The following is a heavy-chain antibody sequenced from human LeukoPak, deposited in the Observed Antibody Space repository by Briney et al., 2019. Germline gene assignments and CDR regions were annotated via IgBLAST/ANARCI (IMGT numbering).Heavy chain of an antibody. CDR3: ARGRRSYYDGSGYFNSLFY. J-gene: IGHJ4*02. D-gene: IGHD3-22*01. CDR1: GGSISSSN. CDR2: ISSSGSTI. V-gene: IGHV3-48*03. Sequence: LSLTCAVSGGSISSSNWWSWVRQAPGKGLEWVSYISSSGSTIYYADSVKGRFTISRDNAKNSLYLQMNSLRAEDTAVYYCARGRRSYYDGSGYFNSLFYWGQGTLVTVSS.